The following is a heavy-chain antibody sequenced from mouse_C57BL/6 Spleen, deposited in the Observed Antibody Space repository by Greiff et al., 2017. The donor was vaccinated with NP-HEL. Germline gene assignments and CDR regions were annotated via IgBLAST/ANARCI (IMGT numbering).Heavy chain of an antibody. V-gene: IGHV5-16*01. CDR2: INYDGSST. Sequence: EVKLVESEGGLVQPGSSMKLSCTASGFTFSDYYMAWVRQVPEKGLEWVANINYDGSSTYYLDSLKSRFIISRDNAKNILYLQMSSLKSEDTATYYCARVGMDDYAWFAYWGQGTLVTVSA. CDR1: GFTFSDYY. CDR3: ARVGMDDYAWFAY. D-gene: IGHD2-4*01. J-gene: IGHJ3*01.